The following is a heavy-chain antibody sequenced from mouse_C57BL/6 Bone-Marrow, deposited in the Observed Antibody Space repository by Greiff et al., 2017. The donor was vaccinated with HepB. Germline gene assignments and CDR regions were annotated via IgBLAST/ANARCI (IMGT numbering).Heavy chain of an antibody. CDR1: GYSITSGYY. D-gene: IGHD1-1*01. CDR2: ISYDGSN. V-gene: IGHV3-6*01. CDR3: ARDDYGSSYWYFDV. Sequence: EVKLVESGPGLVKPSQSLSLTCSVTGYSITSGYYWNWIRQFPGNKLEWMGYISYDGSNNYNPSLKNRISITRDTSKNQFFLKLNSVTTEDTATYYCARDDYGSSYWYFDVWGTGTTVTVSS. J-gene: IGHJ1*03.